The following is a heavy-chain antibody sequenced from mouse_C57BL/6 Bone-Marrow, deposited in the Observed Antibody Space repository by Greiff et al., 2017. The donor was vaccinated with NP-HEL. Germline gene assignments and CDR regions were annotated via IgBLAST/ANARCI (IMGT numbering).Heavy chain of an antibody. V-gene: IGHV14-4*01. CDR3: TLSPYYYAMDY. CDR2: IDPENGDT. D-gene: IGHD6-5*01. CDR1: GFNFKDDY. J-gene: IGHJ4*01. Sequence: VQLKESGAELVRPGASVKLSCTASGFNFKDDYMHWVKQRPEQGLEWIGWIDPENGDTEYASKFQGKATITADTSSNTAYLQLSSLTSEDAAVYYCTLSPYYYAMDYWGQGTSVTVSS.